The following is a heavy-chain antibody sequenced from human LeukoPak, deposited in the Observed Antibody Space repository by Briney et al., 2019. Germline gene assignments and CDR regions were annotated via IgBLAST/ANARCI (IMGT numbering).Heavy chain of an antibody. CDR1: GGSISSGGYS. CDR3: ARVNFSVVRGVIITAYNWFDP. CDR2: IYHSGST. D-gene: IGHD3-10*01. J-gene: IGHJ5*02. Sequence: SQTLSLTCAVSGGSISSGGYSWSWIRQPPEKGLEWIGYIYHSGSTYYNPSLKSRVTISVDRSKNQFSLKLSSVTAADTAVYYCARVNFSVVRGVIITAYNWFDPWGQGTLVTVSS. V-gene: IGHV4-30-2*01.